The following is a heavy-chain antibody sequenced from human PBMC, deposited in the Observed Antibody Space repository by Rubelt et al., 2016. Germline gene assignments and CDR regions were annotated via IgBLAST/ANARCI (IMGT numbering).Heavy chain of an antibody. CDR3: ARDGRYCSSTSCYRGFDP. D-gene: IGHD2-2*01. CDR2: INHSGST. J-gene: IGHJ5*02. V-gene: IGHV4-34*01. Sequence: QVQLQQWGAGLLKPSETLSLTCAVYGGSFSGYYWSWIRQPPGKGLEWIGEINHSGSTNYNPSLKSRVTISLDTSKYQFSLKLSSVTAADTAVYYCARDGRYCSSTSCYRGFDPWGQGTLVTVSS. CDR1: GGSFSGYY.